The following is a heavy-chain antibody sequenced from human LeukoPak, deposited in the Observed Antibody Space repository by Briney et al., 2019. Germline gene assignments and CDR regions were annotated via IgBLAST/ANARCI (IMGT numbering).Heavy chain of an antibody. D-gene: IGHD2-21*01. CDR1: GGTFSSYA. V-gene: IGHV1-69*05. Sequence: SVKVSCKASGGTFSSYAISWVRQAPGQGLEWMGGIIPIFGTANYAQKFQGRVTITTDEPTRTAYMELTYVRSDDTAVYYCTIIPNVILFTHYFEYWGQGTLVTVSS. CDR3: TIIPNVILFTHYFEY. CDR2: IIPIFGTA. J-gene: IGHJ4*02.